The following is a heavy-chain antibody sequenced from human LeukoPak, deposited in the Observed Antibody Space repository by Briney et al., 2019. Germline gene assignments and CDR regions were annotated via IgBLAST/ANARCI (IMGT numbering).Heavy chain of an antibody. CDR1: AFTFSDYY. CDR3: ARGDSDISYYYYMDV. Sequence: GGSLRLSCAASAFTFSDYYMSWLRQAPGKWLEWVSYISSSGSTIYYADSVKGRFTISRDNAKNSLYLQMNSLRAEDTAVYYCARGDSDISYYYYMDVWGKGTTVTISS. D-gene: IGHD3-9*01. V-gene: IGHV3-11*01. J-gene: IGHJ6*03. CDR2: ISSSGSTI.